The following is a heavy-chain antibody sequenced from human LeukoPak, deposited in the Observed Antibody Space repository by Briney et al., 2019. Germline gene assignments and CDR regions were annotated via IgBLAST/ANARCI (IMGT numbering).Heavy chain of an antibody. J-gene: IGHJ3*02. Sequence: ASVKVSCKASGYTFTSYGITWVRQAPGQGLEWMGWISASSGKTNIAQNLQGRVTMTTDTSTSTAYMDLRSLRSDDTAVYYCARAYCGSTSCYFDIRGQGTMVTVSS. D-gene: IGHD2-2*01. CDR3: ARAYCGSTSCYFDI. CDR1: GYTFTSYG. CDR2: ISASSGKT. V-gene: IGHV1-18*01.